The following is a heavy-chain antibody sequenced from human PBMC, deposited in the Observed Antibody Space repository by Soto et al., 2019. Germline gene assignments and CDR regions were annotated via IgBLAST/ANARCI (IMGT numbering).Heavy chain of an antibody. CDR2: ISKDGSVK. CDR1: GFMFSRYA. V-gene: IGHV3-30-3*01. Sequence: QVQLVESGGRVVQPGGSLRLSCAASGFMFSRYAIHWVRQAPGKGLEWVAAISKDGSVKYYADSVRGRFSISRDKSKNTVYLEMNGMRDDDTAVFYCARSRSGAVPDSFGYWGQGTLVTVSS. D-gene: IGHD3-3*01. J-gene: IGHJ1*01. CDR3: ARSRSGAVPDSFGY.